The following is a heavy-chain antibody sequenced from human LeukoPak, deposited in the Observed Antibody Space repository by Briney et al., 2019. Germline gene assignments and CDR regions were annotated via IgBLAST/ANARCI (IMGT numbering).Heavy chain of an antibody. CDR2: IKPDGTTK. Sequence: AGGSLRLSCAASGFTFSSYAMSWVRQAPGKGLEWVANIKPDGTTKFYVDSVKGLFTISRDNALNSLYLQMNSLRAEDTAIYYCARSIPYGTTWYGRSDYWGQGTLVTVSS. V-gene: IGHV3-7*03. J-gene: IGHJ4*02. CDR3: ARSIPYGTTWYGRSDY. CDR1: GFTFSSYA. D-gene: IGHD6-13*01.